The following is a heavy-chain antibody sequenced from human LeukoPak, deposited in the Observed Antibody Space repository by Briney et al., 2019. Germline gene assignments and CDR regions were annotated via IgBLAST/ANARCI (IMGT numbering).Heavy chain of an antibody. J-gene: IGHJ3*02. V-gene: IGHV3-23*01. Sequence: GGSLRLSCAASGFTFDDYAMHWVRQAPGKGLEWVSAISGSGGSTYYADSVKGRFTISRDNSKNTLYLQMNSLRAEDTAVYYCAKDTTMIVVAHDAFDIWGQGTMVTVSS. CDR3: AKDTTMIVVAHDAFDI. D-gene: IGHD3-22*01. CDR2: ISGSGGST. CDR1: GFTFDDYA.